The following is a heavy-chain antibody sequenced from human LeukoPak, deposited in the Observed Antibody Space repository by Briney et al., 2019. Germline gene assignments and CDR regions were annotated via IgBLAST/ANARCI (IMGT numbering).Heavy chain of an antibody. CDR1: GGSFSGYY. J-gene: IGHJ3*02. V-gene: IGHV4-34*01. Sequence: KPSETLSLTCAVYGGSFSGYYWSWIRQPPGKGLEWIGEINHSGSTNYNPSLKSRVTISVDTSKNQFSLKLSSVTAADTAVYYCANSVDSWTVREAAPHAFDIWGQGTMVTVSS. CDR3: ANSVDSWTVREAAPHAFDI. CDR2: INHSGST. D-gene: IGHD3/OR15-3a*01.